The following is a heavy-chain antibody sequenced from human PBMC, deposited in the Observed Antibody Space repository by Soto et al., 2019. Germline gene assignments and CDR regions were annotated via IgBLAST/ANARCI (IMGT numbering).Heavy chain of an antibody. J-gene: IGHJ4*02. CDR1: GYTFTSYG. Sequence: QVQLVQSGAEVKKPGASVKVSCKASGYTFTSYGITWVRQAPGQGLEWMGWVNIYEGSTNYAQKFQGRVTMTTDTSTSTVYRELRSLRSDDTAIYYCARERGGYSYGDYWGQGTLVTVSS. CDR3: ARERGGYSYGDY. CDR2: VNIYEGST. V-gene: IGHV1-18*01. D-gene: IGHD5-18*01.